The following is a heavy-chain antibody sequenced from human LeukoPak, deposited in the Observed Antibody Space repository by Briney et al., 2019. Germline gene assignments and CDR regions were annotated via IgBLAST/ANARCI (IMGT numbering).Heavy chain of an antibody. J-gene: IGHJ4*02. CDR1: GFTFSSYS. Sequence: PGGSLRLSCAASGFTFSSYSMNWVRQAPGKGLEWVSYISSSSSTIYYADSVKGRFTISRDNAKNSLYLQMNSLRAEDTAVYYCARWGPNVTQHTQERLDYWGQGTLVTVFS. D-gene: IGHD2-21*01. CDR3: ARWGPNVTQHTQERLDY. V-gene: IGHV3-48*01. CDR2: ISSSSSTI.